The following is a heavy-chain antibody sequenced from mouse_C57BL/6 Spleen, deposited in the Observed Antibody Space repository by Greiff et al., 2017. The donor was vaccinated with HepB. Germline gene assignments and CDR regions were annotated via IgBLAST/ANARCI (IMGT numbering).Heavy chain of an antibody. CDR1: GFTFSSYA. CDR3: TRDGGAIYDYMAWFAY. V-gene: IGHV5-9-1*02. CDR2: ISSGGDYI. Sequence: EVQLVESGEGLVKPGGSLKLSCAASGFTFSSYAMSWVRQTPEKRLEWVAYISSGGDYIYYADTVKGRFTISRDNARNTLYLQMSSLKSEDTAMYYCTRDGGAIYDYMAWFAYWGQGTLVTVSA. J-gene: IGHJ3*01. D-gene: IGHD2-4*01.